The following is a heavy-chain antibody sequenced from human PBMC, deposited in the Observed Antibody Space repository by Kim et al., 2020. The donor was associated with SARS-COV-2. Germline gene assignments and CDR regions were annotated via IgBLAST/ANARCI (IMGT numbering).Heavy chain of an antibody. V-gene: IGHV3-11*05. CDR3: AREGYYYDSSGYPRAFDI. J-gene: IGHJ3*02. D-gene: IGHD3-22*01. Sequence: KGRLTISRDKSKNSLYLQMNSLRAEDTAVYYCAREGYYYDSSGYPRAFDIWGQGTMVTVSS.